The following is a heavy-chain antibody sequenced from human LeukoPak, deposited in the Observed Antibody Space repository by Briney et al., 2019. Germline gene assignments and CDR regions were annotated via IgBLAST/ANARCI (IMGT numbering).Heavy chain of an antibody. V-gene: IGHV1-46*01. D-gene: IGHD2-21*02. Sequence: ASVKVSCKASGYTFTSYYMHWVRQAPGQGLEWMGIINPSGGSTSYAQKFQGRVTMTRDMSTSTVYMELSSLRSEDTAVYYCARDLPGDFDFDYWGQGTLVTVSS. CDR1: GYTFTSYY. CDR3: ARDLPGDFDFDY. J-gene: IGHJ4*02. CDR2: INPSGGST.